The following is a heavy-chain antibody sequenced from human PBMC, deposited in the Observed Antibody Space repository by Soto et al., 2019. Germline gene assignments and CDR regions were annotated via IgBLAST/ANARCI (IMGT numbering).Heavy chain of an antibody. J-gene: IGHJ6*02. CDR3: ARGGYYYDSSGPAYGMDV. CDR1: GGTFSSYT. V-gene: IGHV1-69*02. Sequence: QVQLVQSGAEVKKPGSSVKVSCKASGGTFSSYTNSWVRQAPGQGLEWMGRIIPILGIANYAQKFQGRVTITADKSTSTAYMELSSLRSEDTAVYYCARGGYYYDSSGPAYGMDVWGQGTTVTVSS. CDR2: IIPILGIA. D-gene: IGHD3-22*01.